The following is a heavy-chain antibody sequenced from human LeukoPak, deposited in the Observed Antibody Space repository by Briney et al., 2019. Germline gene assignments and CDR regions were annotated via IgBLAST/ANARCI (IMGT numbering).Heavy chain of an antibody. J-gene: IGHJ4*02. CDR1: GGSISSGDYY. Sequence: SETLSLTCTVSGGSISSGDYYWSWIRQPPGKGLEWIGYIYYSGSTNYNPSLKSRVTISVDTSKNQFSLKLSSVTAADTAVYYCARFRVDTAFDYWGQGTLVTVSS. V-gene: IGHV4-61*08. D-gene: IGHD5-18*01. CDR2: IYYSGST. CDR3: ARFRVDTAFDY.